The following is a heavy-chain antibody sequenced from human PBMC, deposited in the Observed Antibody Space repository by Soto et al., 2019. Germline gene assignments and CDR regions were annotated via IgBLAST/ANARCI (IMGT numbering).Heavy chain of an antibody. CDR1: GFTFSSYA. V-gene: IGHV3-30-3*01. D-gene: IGHD4-17*01. Sequence: GGSLRLSCAASGFTFSSYAMHWVRQAPGKGLEWVAVISYDGSNKYYADSVKGRFTISRDNSKNTLYLQMNSLRAEDTAVYYCARRNGATVTTRGGYYYYYGMDVWGQGTTVTVSS. CDR3: ARRNGATVTTRGGYYYYYGMDV. CDR2: ISYDGSNK. J-gene: IGHJ6*02.